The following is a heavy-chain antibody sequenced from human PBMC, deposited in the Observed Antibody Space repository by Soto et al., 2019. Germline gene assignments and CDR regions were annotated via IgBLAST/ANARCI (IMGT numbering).Heavy chain of an antibody. CDR3: AKADWNHKDPDPPVYYYYGMDV. D-gene: IGHD1-1*01. CDR2: ISGSGGST. V-gene: IGHV3-23*01. J-gene: IGHJ6*02. Sequence: PGGSLRLSCAASGFTFSSYAMSWVRQAPGKGLEWVSAISGSGGSTYYADSVKGRFTISRDNSKNTLYLQMNSLRAEDTAVYYCAKADWNHKDPDPPVYYYYGMDVWGQGTTVTVSS. CDR1: GFTFSSYA.